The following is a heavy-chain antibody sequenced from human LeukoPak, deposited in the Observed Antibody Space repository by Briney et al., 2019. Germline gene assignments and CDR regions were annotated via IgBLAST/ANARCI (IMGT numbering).Heavy chain of an antibody. CDR1: GGTFSSYA. V-gene: IGHV1-69*04. Sequence: ASVKVSCKASGGTFSSYAISWVRQAPGQGLEWMGRIIPILGIANYAQKFQGRVTITADKSTSTAYMEPSSLRSEDTAVYYCARMAMVRGVDYRGQGTLVTVSS. CDR3: ARMAMVRGVDY. D-gene: IGHD3-10*01. J-gene: IGHJ4*02. CDR2: IIPILGIA.